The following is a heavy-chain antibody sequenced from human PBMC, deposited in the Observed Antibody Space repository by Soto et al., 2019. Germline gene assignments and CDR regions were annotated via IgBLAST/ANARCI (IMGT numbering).Heavy chain of an antibody. Sequence: SETLSLTCTVSGGSISSYYWSWIRQPPGKGLEWIGYIYYSGSTNYNPSLKSRVTISVDTSKNQFSLKLSSVTAADTAVYYCARPAGYGILHAFDIWGQGTMVTVSS. CDR2: IYYSGST. V-gene: IGHV4-59*08. CDR1: GGSISSYY. CDR3: ARPAGYGILHAFDI. D-gene: IGHD5-12*01. J-gene: IGHJ3*02.